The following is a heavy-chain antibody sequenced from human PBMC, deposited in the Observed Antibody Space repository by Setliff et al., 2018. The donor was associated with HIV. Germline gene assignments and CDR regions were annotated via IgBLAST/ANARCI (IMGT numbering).Heavy chain of an antibody. Sequence: GGSLRLSCAASGFTFSSYCMDWFRQAPGKGLEWVSSISFGSTYIYQSDSVRGRFTISRDDAKKSLYLQMNSLGAEDTAVYYCARSGGIGNYNWDVWGKGTTVTVSS. J-gene: IGHJ6*03. CDR2: ISFGSTYI. D-gene: IGHD3-16*01. CDR1: GFTFSSYC. V-gene: IGHV3-21*01. CDR3: ARSGGIGNYNWDV.